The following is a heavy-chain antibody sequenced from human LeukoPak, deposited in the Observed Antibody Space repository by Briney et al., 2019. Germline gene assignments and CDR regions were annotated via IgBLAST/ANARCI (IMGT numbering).Heavy chain of an antibody. CDR1: GGTFSSYA. D-gene: IGHD6-19*01. J-gene: IGHJ3*02. CDR2: IIPIFGTA. V-gene: IGHV1-69*01. Sequence: SVNVSCKASGGTFSSYAISWVRQAPGQGLEWMGGIIPIFGTANYAQKFQGRVTITADESTSTAYMELSSLRSENTAVYYCARGAVIAVALFDAFDIWGQGTMVTVSS. CDR3: ARGAVIAVALFDAFDI.